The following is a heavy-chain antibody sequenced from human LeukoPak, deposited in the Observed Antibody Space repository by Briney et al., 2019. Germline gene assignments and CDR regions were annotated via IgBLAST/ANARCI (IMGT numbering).Heavy chain of an antibody. J-gene: IGHJ1*01. CDR3: ARAQYYDSSGYYYEDYFQH. CDR2: ISSSTSTI. Sequence: GGSLRLSCAASGFTFSSYSMNWVRQAPGKGLEWVSYISSSTSTIYYADSVKGRFTISRDNAKNSLYLQMNSLRDEDTAVYYCARAQYYDSSGYYYEDYFQHWGQGTLVTVSS. D-gene: IGHD3-22*01. V-gene: IGHV3-48*02. CDR1: GFTFSSYS.